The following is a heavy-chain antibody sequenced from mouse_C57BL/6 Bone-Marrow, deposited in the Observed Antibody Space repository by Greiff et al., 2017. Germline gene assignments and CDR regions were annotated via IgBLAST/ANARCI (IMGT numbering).Heavy chain of an antibody. V-gene: IGHV1-81*01. CDR1: GYTFTSYG. Sequence: QVQLQQSGAELARPGASVKLSCKASGYTFTSYGISWVKQRTGQGLEWIGEIYPRSGNTYYNEKFKGKATLTADKSSSTAYMELRSLTSEDSAVYFCARFHYYGSTHWYLDVWGTGTTVTVSA. CDR3: ARFHYYGSTHWYLDV. CDR2: IYPRSGNT. D-gene: IGHD1-1*01. J-gene: IGHJ1*03.